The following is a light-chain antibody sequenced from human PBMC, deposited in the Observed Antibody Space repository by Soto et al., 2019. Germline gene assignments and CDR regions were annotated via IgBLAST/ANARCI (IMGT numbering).Light chain of an antibody. J-gene: IGKJ3*01. Sequence: EIVMTQSPATLSVSPGERATLSCRASQSVSSNLAWYQQKPGQAPRLLIYGASTRATGIPARFSGSGSGTEFTLTISSLQTEYFAVYYCQQYNTWPIFTFGPWTKVDIK. V-gene: IGKV3-15*01. CDR3: QQYNTWPIFT. CDR2: GAS. CDR1: QSVSSN.